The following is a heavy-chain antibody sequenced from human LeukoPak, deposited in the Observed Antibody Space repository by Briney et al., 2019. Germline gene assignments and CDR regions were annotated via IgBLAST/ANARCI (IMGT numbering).Heavy chain of an antibody. CDR2: IYYTGTT. D-gene: IGHD5-18*01. Sequence: PSETLSLTCTVSGGSISSSNYFWGWIRQPPGKGLEWIGTIYYTGTTYYNSSLKSRVTISVDTSKNQFSLKLSSVTAADTAVYYCARGGYSYGTFRYWGQGTLVTVSS. CDR1: GGSISSSNYF. V-gene: IGHV4-39*02. J-gene: IGHJ4*02. CDR3: ARGGYSYGTFRY.